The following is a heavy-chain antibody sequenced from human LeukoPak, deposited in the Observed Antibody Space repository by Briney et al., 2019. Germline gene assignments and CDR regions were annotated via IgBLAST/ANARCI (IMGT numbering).Heavy chain of an antibody. D-gene: IGHD3-10*01. CDR3: ARGGYQWFGELSRLANWFDP. CDR2: INHSGST. CDR1: GVSFSGYY. Sequence: PSETLSLTCAVYGVSFSGYYWSWIRQPPGKGLEWIGEINHSGSTNYNPSLKSRVTISVDTSKNQFSLKLSSVTAADTAVYYCARGGYQWFGELSRLANWFDPWGQGTLVTVSS. J-gene: IGHJ5*02. V-gene: IGHV4-34*01.